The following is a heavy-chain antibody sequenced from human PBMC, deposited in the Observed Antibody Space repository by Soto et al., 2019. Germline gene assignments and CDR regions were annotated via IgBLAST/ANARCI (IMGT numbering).Heavy chain of an antibody. CDR3: ASAYCGGDCYSDAFDI. V-gene: IGHV3-30-3*01. J-gene: IGHJ3*02. CDR1: VFTFSSYA. D-gene: IGHD2-21*02. CDR2: ISYDGSNK. Sequence: PGGSLRLSCAASVFTFSSYAMHWVRQAPGKGLEWVAVISYDGSNKYYADSVKGRFTISRDNSKNTLYLQMNSLRAEDTAVYYCASAYCGGDCYSDAFDIWGQGTMVTVSS.